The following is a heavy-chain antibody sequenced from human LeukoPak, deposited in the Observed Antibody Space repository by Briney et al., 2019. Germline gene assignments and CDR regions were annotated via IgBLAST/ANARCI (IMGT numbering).Heavy chain of an antibody. V-gene: IGHV1-2*02. CDR1: GYTFTDYY. Sequence: ASVKVSCKASGYTFTDYYLHWVRQAPGQGLEWMGWINPNSGGTNYAQKFQGRVTMTRDTSVSTAYMEVSSLIPDDTAVYYCARPTLQTLGAWGQGTLVTVSS. CDR2: INPNSGGT. D-gene: IGHD3-10*01. J-gene: IGHJ5*02. CDR3: ARPTLQTLGA.